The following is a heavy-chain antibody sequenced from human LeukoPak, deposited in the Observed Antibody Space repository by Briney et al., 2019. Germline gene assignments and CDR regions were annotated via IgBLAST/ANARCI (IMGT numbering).Heavy chain of an antibody. CDR2: IYSGGFT. V-gene: IGHV3-66*01. D-gene: IGHD1-26*01. Sequence: GGSLRLSCAASGLTVSSNYLSWVRQVPGKGLEWVSIIYSGGFTYYADSVKGRFTISRDNSKNTFYLQMISLRADDTAVYYCATEWEPRYWGQGTLVTVSS. J-gene: IGHJ4*02. CDR1: GLTVSSNY. CDR3: ATEWEPRY.